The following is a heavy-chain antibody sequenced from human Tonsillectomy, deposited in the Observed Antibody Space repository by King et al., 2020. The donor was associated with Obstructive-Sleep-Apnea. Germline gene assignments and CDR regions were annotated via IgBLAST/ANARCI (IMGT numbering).Heavy chain of an antibody. J-gene: IGHJ4*02. D-gene: IGHD2-21*02. Sequence: VQLVESGGGVVQPGRSLRLSCAASGFTFSSYAMHWVRQAPGKGLEWVTVISYDGSNKYFADSVKGRFTISRDNSKNTLYLQMNSLRVEDTAVYYCARDRQPLPSKFGYWGQGTLVTVSS. V-gene: IGHV3-30*04. CDR3: ARDRQPLPSKFGY. CDR1: GFTFSSYA. CDR2: ISYDGSNK.